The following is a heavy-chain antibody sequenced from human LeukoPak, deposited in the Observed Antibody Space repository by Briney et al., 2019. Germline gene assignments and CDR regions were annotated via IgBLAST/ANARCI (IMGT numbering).Heavy chain of an antibody. CDR2: VSSGFHA. V-gene: IGHV3-13*01. CDR3: VRESRGYHYTYFDY. CDR1: GFTLGSHD. Sequence: GGSLRLSCTASGFTLGSHDMHWVRQIPGQGLEWVAAVSSGFHAFFADSVQGRFTVSREDARNSLYLQMNSLRAGDTAVYYCVRESRGYHYTYFDYWGQGTLVTVSS. D-gene: IGHD5-18*01. J-gene: IGHJ4*02.